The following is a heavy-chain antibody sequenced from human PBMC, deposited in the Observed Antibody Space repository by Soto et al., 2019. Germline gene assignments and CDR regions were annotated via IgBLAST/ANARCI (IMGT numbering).Heavy chain of an antibody. V-gene: IGHV4-59*08. J-gene: IGHJ4*02. Sequence: SETLSLTCTVSGGSLSSYYWSWIRQSPGKGLENLGYIYYSDSTNYNPSFKSRITISVDTSRNQFSLKLSSVTAADTAVYYCARTLRRGPPFDDWGQGTRVTVAS. CDR2: IYYSDST. CDR1: GGSLSSYY. CDR3: ARTLRRGPPFDD. D-gene: IGHD3-10*01.